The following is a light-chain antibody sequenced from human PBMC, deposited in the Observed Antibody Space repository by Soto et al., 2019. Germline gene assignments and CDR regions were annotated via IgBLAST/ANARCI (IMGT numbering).Light chain of an antibody. CDR3: QQYGSSPHT. CDR1: QSVSSN. CDR2: DAS. V-gene: IGKV3D-15*01. J-gene: IGKJ3*01. Sequence: IVLTQSPATLSVSPGERATLSCRASQSVSSNLAWYKQKLGQDPRLLIYDASNRATGIPARFSGSGSGTEFTLTISSLKSEDFEVYYCQQYGSSPHTFGPGTKVDIK.